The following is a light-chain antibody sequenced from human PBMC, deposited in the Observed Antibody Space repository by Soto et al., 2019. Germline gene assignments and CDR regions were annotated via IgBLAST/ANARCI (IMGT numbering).Light chain of an antibody. CDR1: SNDVGGYDL. V-gene: IGLV2-23*02. J-gene: IGLJ2*01. CDR2: EAT. Sequence: QSALTQPASVSGSPGQSITISCSGTSNDVGGYDLVSWYQQHPGKAPRLIIYEATKRPSGVSDRFSASKSGNTASLTISALQAGDEVYYSCCSFAGGAIFVFGGGTKLPVL. CDR3: CSFAGGAIFV.